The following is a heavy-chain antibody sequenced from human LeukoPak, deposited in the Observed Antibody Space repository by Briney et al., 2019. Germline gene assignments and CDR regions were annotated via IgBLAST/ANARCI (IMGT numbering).Heavy chain of an antibody. J-gene: IGHJ1*01. V-gene: IGHV3-33*06. Sequence: GRSLRLSCAASGFTFSSYGMHWVRQAPGKGLERVAVIWYDGSNKYYADSVKGRFTISRDNSKNTLYLQMNSLRAADTAVYYCAKEVAGYGTAEDFQHWGQGTLVTVSS. CDR3: AKEVAGYGTAEDFQH. CDR1: GFTFSSYG. D-gene: IGHD4-17*01. CDR2: IWYDGSNK.